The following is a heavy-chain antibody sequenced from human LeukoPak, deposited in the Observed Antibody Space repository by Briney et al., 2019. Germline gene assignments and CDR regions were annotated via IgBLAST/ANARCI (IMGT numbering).Heavy chain of an antibody. CDR1: VLTFSSYR. J-gene: IGHJ6*02. CDR3: ARGGGLDV. CDR2: INHNGNVN. D-gene: IGHD3-16*01. Sequence: GVSLRLSCAASVLTFSSYRMNWAREAPWKGLEWVASINHNGNVNYYVDSVKGRFTISRDNAKNSLYLQMSNLRAEDTAVYFCARGGGLDVWGQGATVTVSS. V-gene: IGHV3-7*03.